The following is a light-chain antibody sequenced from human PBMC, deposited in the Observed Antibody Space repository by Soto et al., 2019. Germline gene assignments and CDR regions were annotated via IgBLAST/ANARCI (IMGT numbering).Light chain of an antibody. J-gene: IGKJ4*01. V-gene: IGKV3-11*01. CDR1: QSVSSY. CDR2: DAS. CDR3: QQRSNWSFT. Sequence: EIVLTQSPATLSLSPGERATLSCRASQSVSSYLAWYQQKPGQAPRLLIYDASNRATGIPARFSGSGSGTDVTLPISSLEPEGFAVYYCQQRSNWSFTFGGGTKVEIK.